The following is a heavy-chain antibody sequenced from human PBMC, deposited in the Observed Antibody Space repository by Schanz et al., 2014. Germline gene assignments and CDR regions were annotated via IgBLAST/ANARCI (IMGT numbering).Heavy chain of an antibody. J-gene: IGHJ4*01. D-gene: IGHD6-13*01. CDR1: GFTVSSNH. CDR3: AREQIMAAAGLVDY. V-gene: IGHV3-21*04. CDR2: ISSSGSYI. Sequence: ERQLAESGGGLVQPGGSLRLSCAVSGFTVSSNHMSWVRQAPGKGLEWVSSISSSGSYIHYADSVKGRFTISRDNAKNSLYLQMNSLRAEDTAVYYCAREQIMAAAGLVDYWGHGTLVTVSS.